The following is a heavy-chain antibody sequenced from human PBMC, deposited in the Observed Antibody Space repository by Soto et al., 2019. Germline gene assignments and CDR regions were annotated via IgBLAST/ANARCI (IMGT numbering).Heavy chain of an antibody. CDR1: GDTFTNFD. J-gene: IGHJ5*02. Sequence: QVQLVQSGAEVKKPGASVKVSCKASGDTFTNFDLNWVRQATGQGLEWMGWMRANSGDTGHAQKFQGRVSMTRSTSISTDYMELSSLRAEDTAVYYCARYIYGQGFKAWGQGTLVIVSS. V-gene: IGHV1-8*01. CDR2: MRANSGDT. CDR3: ARYIYGQGFKA. D-gene: IGHD5-18*01.